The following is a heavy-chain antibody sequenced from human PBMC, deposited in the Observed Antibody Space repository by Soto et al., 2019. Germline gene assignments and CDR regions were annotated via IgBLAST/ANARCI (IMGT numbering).Heavy chain of an antibody. J-gene: IGHJ5*01. CDR2: IWYDGVNQ. Sequence: QVKVVESGGGVVQPGRSLRLSCAASGFTFSNYGMHWVRQAPGKGLEWLAAIWYDGVNQHYADSVKGRFSTSRDNSKNTAYLQINSLRADDTAVDYCARDQGEIVAARTDNNGLSNRLDSWGQGTVVTVSS. V-gene: IGHV3-33*01. CDR1: GFTFSNYG. CDR3: ARDQGEIVAARTDNNGLSNRLDS. D-gene: IGHD5-12*01.